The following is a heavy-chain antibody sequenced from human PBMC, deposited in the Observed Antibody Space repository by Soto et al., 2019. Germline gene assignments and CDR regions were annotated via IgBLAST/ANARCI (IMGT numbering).Heavy chain of an antibody. CDR1: GGSIKSDYY. Sequence: SETLSLTCTVSGGSIKSDYYWAWVRQFPGGGLQWMGYKYYSGATDSDPSLERRVSFSVDMSKNQFSLNLTSVTVADTAVYYCARGRTNYFYYGLDVWGQGIPVTVYS. V-gene: IGHV4-30-4*01. J-gene: IGHJ6*02. CDR3: ARGRTNYFYYGLDV. CDR2: KYYSGAT.